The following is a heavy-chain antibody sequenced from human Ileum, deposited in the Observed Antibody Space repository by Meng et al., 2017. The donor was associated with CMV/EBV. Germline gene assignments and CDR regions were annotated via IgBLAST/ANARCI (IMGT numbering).Heavy chain of an antibody. CDR2: ISGYNGNT. D-gene: IGHD3-3*01. CDR1: GYTFPSLG. V-gene: IGHV1-18*01. CDR3: ARMSGISIFGVSSASGNDY. J-gene: IGHJ4*02. Sequence: ASVPVSCQASGYTFPSLGISWLRQAPAQGPEWVGWISGYNGNTDYPQKLQGRLTVTTDTSTSTAYMELRSLRSDDTAVYYCARMSGISIFGVSSASGNDYWGQGTLVTVSS.